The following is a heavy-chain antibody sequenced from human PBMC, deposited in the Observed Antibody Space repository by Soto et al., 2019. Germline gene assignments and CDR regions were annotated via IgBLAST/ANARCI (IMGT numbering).Heavy chain of an antibody. J-gene: IGHJ5*02. CDR2: INHSGST. D-gene: IGHD3-10*01. CDR3: ARVLLWFGEFDP. V-gene: IGHV4-34*01. CDR1: GGSFSGYY. Sequence: SETLSLTCAVYGGSFSGYYWSWIRQPPGKGLEWIGEINHSGSTNYNPSLKSRVTISVDTSKNQFSLKLSSVTAADTAVYYCARVLLWFGEFDPWGQGTLVTVSS.